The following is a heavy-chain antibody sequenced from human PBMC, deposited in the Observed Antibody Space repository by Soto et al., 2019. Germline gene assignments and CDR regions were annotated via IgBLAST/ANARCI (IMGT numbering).Heavy chain of an antibody. CDR2: IYYSGST. CDR1: GGSIISSSYY. J-gene: IGHJ1*01. Sequence: PLETHPHTCTVSGGSIISSSYYWGWIRQPPGKGLEWIGSIYYSGSTYYNPSLKSRVTISVDTSKNQFSLKLSSVTAADTAVYYCARVGDPYYYGSGSYPGPIYFQHWGQGTLVTVSS. V-gene: IGHV4-39*07. D-gene: IGHD3-10*01. CDR3: ARVGDPYYYGSGSYPGPIYFQH.